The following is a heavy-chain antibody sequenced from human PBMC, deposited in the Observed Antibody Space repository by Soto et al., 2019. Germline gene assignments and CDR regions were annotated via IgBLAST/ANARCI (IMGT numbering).Heavy chain of an antibody. CDR1: GGSISSYY. D-gene: IGHD2-2*01. CDR2: IYYGGTT. Sequence: SETLSLTCTVSGGSISSYYWSWIRQPPGKGLEWVGYIYYGGTTSYNPSLKSRVTISLETSKSQFSLRLASVTAADTAVYYCARLGACYQSLDPWGPGILVTVSS. V-gene: IGHV4-59*08. J-gene: IGHJ5*02. CDR3: ARLGACYQSLDP.